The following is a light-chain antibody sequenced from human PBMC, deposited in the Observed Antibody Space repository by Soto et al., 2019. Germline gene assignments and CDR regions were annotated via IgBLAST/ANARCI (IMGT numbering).Light chain of an antibody. Sequence: QSVLTQPPSVSGAPGQRVTISCTGSSSNIGAGYDVHWYQQLPGTAPKLFIYGNGNRPSGVPDRFSGSKSGTSASLAITGLQAEDEADYYCQSYDSSLSGSVFGGGTKLTVL. CDR2: GNG. CDR1: SSNIGAGYD. J-gene: IGLJ2*01. CDR3: QSYDSSLSGSV. V-gene: IGLV1-40*01.